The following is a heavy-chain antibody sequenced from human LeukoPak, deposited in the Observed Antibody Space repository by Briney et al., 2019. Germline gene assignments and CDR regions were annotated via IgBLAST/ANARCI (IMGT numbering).Heavy chain of an antibody. D-gene: IGHD3-9*01. V-gene: IGHV3-11*01. Sequence: GGSLRLSCAASGFTFSDYYMSWIRQAPGKGLEWVSYISSSGSTIYYADSVKGRFTISRDNAKNSLYLQMNSLGAEDTAVYYCARDRYYDILTAPGGMDVWGQGTTVTVSS. CDR3: ARDRYYDILTAPGGMDV. CDR2: ISSSGSTI. CDR1: GFTFSDYY. J-gene: IGHJ6*02.